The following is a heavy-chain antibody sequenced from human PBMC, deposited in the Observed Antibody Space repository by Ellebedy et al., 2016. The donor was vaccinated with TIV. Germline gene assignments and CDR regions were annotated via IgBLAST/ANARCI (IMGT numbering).Heavy chain of an antibody. CDR3: AKETTELTATTLY. J-gene: IGHJ4*02. Sequence: GESLKISCAASGFTFSRFGMQWVRQAPGKGLEWVAVISHDGSVKHYADSVKGRFTISRDNSKNTLNLQLSSLRSEDTEVYYCAKETTELTATTLYWGQGTLVTVSS. CDR2: ISHDGSVK. V-gene: IGHV3-30*18. D-gene: IGHD1-1*01. CDR1: GFTFSRFG.